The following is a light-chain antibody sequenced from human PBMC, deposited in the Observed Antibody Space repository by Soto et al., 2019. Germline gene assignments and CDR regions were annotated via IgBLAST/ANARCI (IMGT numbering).Light chain of an antibody. CDR2: FAS. Sequence: DIQMTQSPSSLSASVGDRVTITCRASQSIRNYLNWYQQKPGKAPKLLIDFASSLQSGVPSRFSGSGSGTDFTLTISSLQPADFATYYCQQTYTTPLTFGGGTKVEIE. V-gene: IGKV1-39*01. CDR3: QQTYTTPLT. J-gene: IGKJ4*01. CDR1: QSIRNY.